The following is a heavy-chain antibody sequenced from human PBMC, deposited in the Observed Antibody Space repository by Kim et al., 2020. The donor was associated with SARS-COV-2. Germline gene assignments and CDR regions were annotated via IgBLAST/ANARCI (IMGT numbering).Heavy chain of an antibody. D-gene: IGHD3-22*01. CDR3: ARDIGWRYYYDSSGYYYYFDY. CDR2: ISAYNGNT. J-gene: IGHJ4*02. Sequence: ASVKVSCKASGYTFTSYGISWVRQAPGQGLEWMGWISAYNGNTNYAQKLQGRVTMTTDTSTSTAYMELRSLRSDDTAVYYCARDIGWRYYYDSSGYYYYFDYWGQGTLVTVSS. CDR1: GYTFTSYG. V-gene: IGHV1-18*01.